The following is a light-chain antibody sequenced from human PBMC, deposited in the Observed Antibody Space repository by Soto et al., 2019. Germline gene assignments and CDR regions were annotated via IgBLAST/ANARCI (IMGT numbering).Light chain of an antibody. CDR2: EVT. V-gene: IGLV2-8*01. J-gene: IGLJ3*02. CDR3: SSYAASNNFYFV. Sequence: QSALTQPPSASGSPGQSATISCTGTSSDVGGYNYVSWYQQYPGRAPKLMIYEVTKRPSGVPDRFSGSKSGNTASLTVSGLQAEEEADYYWSSYAASNNFYFVFGGGTQLTVL. CDR1: SSDVGGYNY.